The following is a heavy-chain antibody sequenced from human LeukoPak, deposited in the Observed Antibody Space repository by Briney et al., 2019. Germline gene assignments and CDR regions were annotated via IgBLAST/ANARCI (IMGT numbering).Heavy chain of an antibody. CDR2: ISGSGGST. CDR1: GFTFSSYA. Sequence: SGGSLRLSCAASGFTFSSYAMSWVRQAPGKGLEWVSAISGSGGSTYYADSVKGRFTISRDSSKNTLYLQMNSLRAEDTAVYYCAKVPFIAVAGTAPFDYWGQGTLVTVSS. J-gene: IGHJ4*02. CDR3: AKVPFIAVAGTAPFDY. D-gene: IGHD6-19*01. V-gene: IGHV3-23*01.